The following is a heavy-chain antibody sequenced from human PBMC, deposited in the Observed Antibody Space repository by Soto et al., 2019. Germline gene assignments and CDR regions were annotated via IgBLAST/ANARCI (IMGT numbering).Heavy chain of an antibody. Sequence: SETLSLTCTVSGGSISSSSYYWGWIRQPPGKGLEWIGSIYYSGSTYYNPSLKSRVTISVDTSKNQFSLKLSSVTAADTAVYYCAGVRPEFYDSSGYSDYWGQGTLVTSPQ. CDR3: AGVRPEFYDSSGYSDY. CDR1: GGSISSSSYY. D-gene: IGHD3-22*01. CDR2: IYYSGST. V-gene: IGHV4-39*07. J-gene: IGHJ4*02.